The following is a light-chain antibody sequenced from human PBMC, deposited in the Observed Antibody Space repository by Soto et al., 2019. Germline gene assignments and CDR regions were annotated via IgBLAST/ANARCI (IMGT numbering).Light chain of an antibody. CDR1: SGDIGDYNY. CDR3: CSYTRSGTLI. CDR2: DVS. V-gene: IGLV2-14*01. Sequence: QSVLTQPASVSGSPGLSITISCVGTSGDIGDYNYVSWYQQHPGKVPKVIIYDVSNRPSGVSYRFSGTKSGNTASLTVSGLQAEDEADYYCCSYTRSGTLIFGTGTKVTV. J-gene: IGLJ1*01.